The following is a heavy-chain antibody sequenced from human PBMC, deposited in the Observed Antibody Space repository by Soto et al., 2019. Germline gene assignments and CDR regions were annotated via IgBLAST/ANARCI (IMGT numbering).Heavy chain of an antibody. Sequence: RLSCAGSGFIFSNSAFHWVRQAPGKGLEWVALISYDGNNKYYAGSVKGRFTISRDNSKNTLYLQMHSLRADDTAVYYCAREVASYDRSGFFDYWGQGALVTVSS. CDR1: GFIFSNSA. J-gene: IGHJ4*02. CDR2: ISYDGNNK. D-gene: IGHD3-22*01. V-gene: IGHV3-30-3*01. CDR3: AREVASYDRSGFFDY.